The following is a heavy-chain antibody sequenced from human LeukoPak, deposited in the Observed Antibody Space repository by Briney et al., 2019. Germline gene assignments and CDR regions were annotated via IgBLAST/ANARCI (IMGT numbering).Heavy chain of an antibody. J-gene: IGHJ4*02. CDR3: ARATYYYDSSGYYSLGY. V-gene: IGHV3-33*01. D-gene: IGHD3-22*01. Sequence: GGSLRLSCAASGFTFSSYGMHGVRQAPGKGLEWVAVIWYDGSNKYYADSVKGRFTISKDNSKNTLYLQMNSLRAEDTAVYYCARATYYYDSSGYYSLGYWGQGTLVTVSS. CDR1: GFTFSSYG. CDR2: IWYDGSNK.